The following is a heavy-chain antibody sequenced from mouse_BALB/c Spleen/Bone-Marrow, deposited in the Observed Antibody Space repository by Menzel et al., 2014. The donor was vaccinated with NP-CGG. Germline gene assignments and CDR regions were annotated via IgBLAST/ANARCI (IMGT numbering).Heavy chain of an antibody. CDR2: INPSNGGA. V-gene: IGHV1S81*02. CDR1: TSYY. J-gene: IGHJ3*01. Sequence: QVQLQQSGAELVKPGASVKLSFTSYYMYWVKQRPGQGLEWIGEINPSNGGADFNEKFKIKATLTVDKSSSTAYMQLSSLTSEDSAVYYCTTSRGYNWFAYWGQGTLVTVSA. D-gene: IGHD2-2*01. CDR3: TTSRGYNWFAY.